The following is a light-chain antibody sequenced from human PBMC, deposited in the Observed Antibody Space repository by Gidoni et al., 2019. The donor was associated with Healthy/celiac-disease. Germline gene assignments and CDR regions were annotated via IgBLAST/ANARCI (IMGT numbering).Light chain of an antibody. CDR1: QSVSSN. CDR2: GAS. CDR3: QQYNNWPPLT. Sequence: EIVMPPSPATLSVSPGERATLSCRASQSVSSNLAWYQQKPAQAPRLLIYGASTRATGIPARLSGSGSGTEFTLTISSLQSEDLAVYYCQQYNNWPPLTFGGGTKVEIK. J-gene: IGKJ4*01. V-gene: IGKV3-15*01.